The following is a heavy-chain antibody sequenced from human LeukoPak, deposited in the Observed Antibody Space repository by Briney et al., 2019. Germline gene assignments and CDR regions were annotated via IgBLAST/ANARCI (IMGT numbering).Heavy chain of an antibody. V-gene: IGHV3-30-3*01. CDR3: ARDLSSGWSFS. CDR2: VSYDGTKK. Sequence: PGGSLRLSCVTSGFTFSTYTMHWVRQAPGKGLEWVAVVSYDGTKKSYADSVKGRFTISRDNSKNTLYVQMNRLRAEDTAVYYCARDLSSGWSFSWGQGTLVTVSP. D-gene: IGHD6-19*01. J-gene: IGHJ5*02. CDR1: GFTFSTYT.